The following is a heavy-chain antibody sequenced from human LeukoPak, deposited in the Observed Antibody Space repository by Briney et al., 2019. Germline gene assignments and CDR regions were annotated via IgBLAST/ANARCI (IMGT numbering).Heavy chain of an antibody. V-gene: IGHV3-48*03. CDR3: ARDRYSSGCHDY. D-gene: IGHD6-19*01. CDR1: GFTFGSYE. Sequence: GGSLRLSCAASGFTFGSYEMNWVRQAPGKGLEWVSYISSSGSAIYYADSVKGRFTISRDNAKNSLFLQMNSLRAEDTAVYYCARDRYSSGCHDYWGQGTLVTVSS. CDR2: ISSSGSAI. J-gene: IGHJ4*02.